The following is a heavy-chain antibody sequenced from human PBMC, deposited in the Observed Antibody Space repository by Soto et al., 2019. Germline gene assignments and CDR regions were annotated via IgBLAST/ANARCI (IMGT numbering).Heavy chain of an antibody. V-gene: IGHV4-39*02. Sequence: SETLSLTCAVSGASIGTSNWWSWIRHSPGKGLEWIGSIHNTGNIFYNPSLKSRVTLSIDTSQSHFSLHLSSVTAADTAVYFCARLYTGNYIMYHWGPGTLVTVSS. CDR1: GASIGTSNW. CDR2: IHNTGNI. CDR3: ARLYTGNYIMYH. D-gene: IGHD1-26*01. J-gene: IGHJ5*02.